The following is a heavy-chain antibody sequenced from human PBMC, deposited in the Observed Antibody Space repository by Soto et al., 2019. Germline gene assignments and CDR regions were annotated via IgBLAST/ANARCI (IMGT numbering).Heavy chain of an antibody. CDR3: VRSPHSGWVDY. CDR2: IKTDGSYT. V-gene: IGHV3-74*01. D-gene: IGHD5-12*01. J-gene: IGHJ4*02. CDR1: GFNFSNHW. Sequence: EVQLVESGGGLVQPGGSLRLSCAASGFNFSNHWMHWVRQAPGKGLVWVSCIKTDGSYTNYADSVKGRFTISRDNAKNTLYLQMNSLRADDTAVYYCVRSPHSGWVDYWGQGTLVTVSS.